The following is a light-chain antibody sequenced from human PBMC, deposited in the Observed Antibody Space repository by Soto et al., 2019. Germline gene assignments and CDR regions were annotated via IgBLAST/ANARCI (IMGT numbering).Light chain of an antibody. CDR3: QHYGSSPLT. CDR1: QSVSSNY. Sequence: EIVLTQSPGTLSLSPGERATLSCRASQSVSSNYLAWYQQTPGQAPRLLIYGASSRATVIPDRFSGSGSGTDFTLTISILEPEDFAVYHCQHYGSSPLTFGGGTKVEIK. CDR2: GAS. V-gene: IGKV3-20*01. J-gene: IGKJ4*01.